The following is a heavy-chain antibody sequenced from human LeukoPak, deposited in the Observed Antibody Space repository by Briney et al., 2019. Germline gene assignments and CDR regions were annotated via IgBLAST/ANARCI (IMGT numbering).Heavy chain of an antibody. J-gene: IGHJ4*02. V-gene: IGHV3-74*01. CDR2: INSDGSST. CDR3: ARSWVGQPPGY. Sequence: RGSLRLSCAASGFTFSSYWMHWVRQAPGKGLVWVSRINSDGSSTSYADSVKGRFTISRDNAKNTLYLQMNSLRAGDTAVYYCARSWVGQPPGYWGQGTLVTVSS. D-gene: IGHD2-15*01. CDR1: GFTFSSYW.